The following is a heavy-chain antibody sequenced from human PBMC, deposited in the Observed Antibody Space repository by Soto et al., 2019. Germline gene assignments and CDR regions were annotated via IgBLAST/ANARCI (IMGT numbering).Heavy chain of an antibody. CDR1: GFTFSSYA. V-gene: IGHV3-23*01. Sequence: GSLRLSCAASGFTFSSYAMNWVRQAPGKGLEWVSAIGGSAGSTYYADSVKGRFTISRDNSKNTLCLQMNSLRAEDTAVYYCAKKVVITIAFHIWAQGTLVTVSS. CDR3: AKKVVITIAFHI. J-gene: IGHJ3*02. CDR2: IGGSAGST. D-gene: IGHD3-22*01.